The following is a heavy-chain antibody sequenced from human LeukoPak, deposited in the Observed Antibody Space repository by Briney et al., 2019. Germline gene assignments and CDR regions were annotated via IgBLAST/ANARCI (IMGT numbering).Heavy chain of an antibody. V-gene: IGHV3-74*01. J-gene: IGHJ4*02. CDR1: GFTFSNYW. CDR2: INSDERSI. Sequence: GGSLRLSCAASGFTFSNYWMHWVRQAPGKGLVWVSRINSDERSITYADSVKGRFTISRDNAKNTLYLQMNSLRAEDTAVYYCAKDEPGSYSPSDYWGQGTLVTVSS. D-gene: IGHD3-10*01. CDR3: AKDEPGSYSPSDY.